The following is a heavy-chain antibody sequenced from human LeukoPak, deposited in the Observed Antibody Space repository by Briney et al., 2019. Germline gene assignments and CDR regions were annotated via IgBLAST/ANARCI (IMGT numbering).Heavy chain of an antibody. CDR3: ARTDYDLWSGQGFDP. CDR2: IYYSGST. Sequence: PPETLSLSCTVSGVSISSYYWSWIRQPPEKGLECVGYIYYSGSTTYNPSLKSRVTISVDTSKNQFSLKRRAVRAADTAVYYWARTDYDLWSGQGFDPWGEGTLVTVSS. V-gene: IGHV4-59*01. J-gene: IGHJ5*02. CDR1: GVSISSYY. D-gene: IGHD3-3*01.